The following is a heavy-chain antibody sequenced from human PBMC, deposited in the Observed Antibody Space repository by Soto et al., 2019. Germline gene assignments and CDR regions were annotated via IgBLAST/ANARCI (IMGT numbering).Heavy chain of an antibody. Sequence: EVQLLESGGALNQPGGSLRLSCAASGFTFSSHAMSWVRQAPGKGLEWVSSIISDGRSTKYADSVKGRFTISRDNFQNMLYLQMNSLRAEDTAFYYCTKGMYDCVPILNFAYWGQGTLVTVSS. CDR3: TKGMYDCVPILNFAY. D-gene: IGHD1-1*01. CDR2: IISDGRST. V-gene: IGHV3-23*01. CDR1: GFTFSSHA. J-gene: IGHJ4*02.